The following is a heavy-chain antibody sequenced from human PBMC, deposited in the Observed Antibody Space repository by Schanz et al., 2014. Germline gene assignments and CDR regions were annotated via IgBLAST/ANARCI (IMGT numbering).Heavy chain of an antibody. CDR3: VRDTDYHFDY. CDR1: GFTFSNYG. V-gene: IGHV3-30*03. CDR2: ISYDGSNK. D-gene: IGHD4-17*01. J-gene: IGHJ4*02. Sequence: QVQLVESGGGVVQPGRSLRLSCAASGFTFSNYGMHWVRQAPGKGLEWVAVISYDGSNKYYADSVKGRFTISRDISKNTLYLEMSSLRAEDTAVYYCVRDTDYHFDYWGQGTLVTVSS.